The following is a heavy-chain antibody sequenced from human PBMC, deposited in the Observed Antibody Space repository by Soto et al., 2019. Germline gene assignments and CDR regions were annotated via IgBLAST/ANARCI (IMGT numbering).Heavy chain of an antibody. CDR2: VYYTGST. Sequence: QLQMQESGPGLVKPSETLSLTCTVSGGSISSSSNYWGWIRQPPGKGLEWIGSVYYTGSTYYNPSLKSRVTISLDTPKNQFSLHLSSVTAADTAVYYCATYSSTWYNSGAFDIWGQGTMVSVSS. CDR3: ATYSSTWYNSGAFDI. CDR1: GGSISSSSNY. J-gene: IGHJ3*02. D-gene: IGHD6-13*01. V-gene: IGHV4-39*01.